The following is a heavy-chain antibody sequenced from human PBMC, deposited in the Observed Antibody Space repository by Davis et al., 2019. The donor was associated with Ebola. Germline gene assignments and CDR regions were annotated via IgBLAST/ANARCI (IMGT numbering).Heavy chain of an antibody. J-gene: IGHJ3*01. CDR3: VKDTSNIWFDV. Sequence: GGSLRLSCAASGFIFSSYVMSWVRQAPGKGLEWVSTLGTSADTYYAESVKGRFTISRDNSKNTLHLQMNSLRVEDTAMYYCVKDTSNIWFDVWGQGTLVTVSA. CDR2: LGTSADT. D-gene: IGHD2/OR15-2a*01. CDR1: GFIFSSYV. V-gene: IGHV3-23*01.